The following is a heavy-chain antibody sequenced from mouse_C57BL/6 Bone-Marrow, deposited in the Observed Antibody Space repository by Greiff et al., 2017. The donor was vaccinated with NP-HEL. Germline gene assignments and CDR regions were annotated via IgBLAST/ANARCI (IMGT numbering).Heavy chain of an antibody. V-gene: IGHV5-6*01. CDR1: GFTFSSYG. Sequence: EVQGVESGGDLVKPGGSLKLSCAASGFTFSSYGMSWVRQTPDKRLEWVATLSSGGSYTYYPDSVKGRFTISRDNAKNTLYLQMSMLKSEDTAMYYCARQVGYYLFAYWGQGTLVTVSA. D-gene: IGHD2-3*01. CDR2: LSSGGSYT. J-gene: IGHJ3*01. CDR3: ARQVGYYLFAY.